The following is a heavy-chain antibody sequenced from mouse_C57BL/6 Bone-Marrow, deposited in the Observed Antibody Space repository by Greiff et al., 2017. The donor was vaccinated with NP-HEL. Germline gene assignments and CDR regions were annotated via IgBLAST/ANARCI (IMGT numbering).Heavy chain of an antibody. D-gene: IGHD1-1*01. J-gene: IGHJ3*01. V-gene: IGHV1-69*01. CDR2: IDPSDSYT. CDR1: GYTFTSYW. Sequence: VQLQQPGAELVMPGASVKLSCKASGYTFTSYWMHWVKQRPGQGLEWIGEIDPSDSYTNYNQKFKGKSTLTVDKSSSTAYMQLSSLTSEDSAVYYCARDGSSTFAYWGQGTRVTVSA. CDR3: ARDGSSTFAY.